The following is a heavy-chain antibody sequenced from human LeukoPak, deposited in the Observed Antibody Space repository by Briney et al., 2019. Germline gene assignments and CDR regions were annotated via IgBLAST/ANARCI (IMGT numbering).Heavy chain of an antibody. CDR3: ARHPNSNWDY. D-gene: IGHD6-13*01. Sequence: GGSLRLSCAASGFTFRNYWMSWVRQAPGTGLEWVANIKQDGSDRNYVASVRGRFTISRDNAESSLYLQMNTLRVEDTAVYYCARHPNSNWDYWGQGTLVTVSS. CDR1: GFTFRNYW. V-gene: IGHV3-7*03. J-gene: IGHJ4*02. CDR2: IKQDGSDR.